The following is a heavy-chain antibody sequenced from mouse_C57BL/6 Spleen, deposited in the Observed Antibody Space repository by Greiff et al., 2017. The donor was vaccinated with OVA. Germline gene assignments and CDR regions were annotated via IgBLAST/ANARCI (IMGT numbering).Heavy chain of an antibody. CDR1: GYTFTDYE. CDR2: IDPETGGT. CDR3: TREHYGSRGAMDY. D-gene: IGHD1-1*01. V-gene: IGHV1-15*01. J-gene: IGHJ4*01. Sequence: VQVVESGAELVRPGASVTLSCKASGYTFTDYEMHWVKQTPVHGLEWIGAIDPETGGTAYNQKFKGKAILTADKSSSTAYMELRSLTSEDSAVYYCTREHYGSRGAMDYWGQGTSVTVSS.